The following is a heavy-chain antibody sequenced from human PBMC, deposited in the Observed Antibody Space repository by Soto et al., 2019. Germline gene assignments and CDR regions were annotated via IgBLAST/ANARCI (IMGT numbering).Heavy chain of an antibody. D-gene: IGHD6-19*01. Sequence: SETLSLTCTASGVAVSSGDSYWSWIRQPPGKGLEWIGYMYDRGSAYYNPSLKSRVTMSVDTAKNRLSLSLRSVTAADTAVYYCAGRDENVPWLAYDYWGRGTVVTVSS. CDR2: MYDRGSA. V-gene: IGHV4-30-4*01. J-gene: IGHJ4*02. CDR1: GVAVSSGDSY. CDR3: AGRDENVPWLAYDY.